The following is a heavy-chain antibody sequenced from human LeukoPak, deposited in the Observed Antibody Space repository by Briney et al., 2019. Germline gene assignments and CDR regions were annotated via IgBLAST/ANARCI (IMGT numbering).Heavy chain of an antibody. D-gene: IGHD4-23*01. J-gene: IGHJ6*03. Sequence: PSETLSLTCAVSGGSISSGGYSWSWIRQPPGKGLECIGYIYHSGSTYYNPSLKSRVTISVDRSKNQFSLKLSSVTAADTAVYYCARATTTVAPRRWGYYMDVWGKGTTVTVSS. CDR3: ARATTTVAPRRWGYYMDV. CDR1: GGSISSGGYS. V-gene: IGHV4-30-2*01. CDR2: IYHSGST.